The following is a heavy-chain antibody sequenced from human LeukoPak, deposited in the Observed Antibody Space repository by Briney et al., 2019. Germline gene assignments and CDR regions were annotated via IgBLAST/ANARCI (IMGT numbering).Heavy chain of an antibody. J-gene: IGHJ6*03. CDR2: ISSSGSTI. CDR1: GFTFSDYY. V-gene: IGHV3-11*01. CDR3: ARDGVEWELLPASYYYYYMDV. Sequence: PGGSLRLSCAASGFTFSDYYMSWIRQAPGKGLEWVSYISSSGSTIYYADSVKGRFTISRDNAKNSLYLQMNSLRAEDTAVYYCARDGVEWELLPASYYYYYMDVWGKGTTVTVSS. D-gene: IGHD1-26*01.